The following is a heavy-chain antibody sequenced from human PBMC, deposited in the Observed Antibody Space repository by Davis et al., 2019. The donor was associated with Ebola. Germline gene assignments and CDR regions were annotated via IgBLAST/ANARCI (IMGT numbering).Heavy chain of an antibody. CDR3: ARNSAPPDY. Sequence: GESLKISCAASGFTFSDYYMSWVRQAPGKGLEWISCINHSGDSIFYADFVKGLFTMSRDNAKNFLYLQLSSLRADDTAMYYCARNSAPPDYWGQGALVTVSS. D-gene: IGHD6-6*01. V-gene: IGHV3-11*01. CDR1: GFTFSDYY. J-gene: IGHJ4*02. CDR2: INHSGDSI.